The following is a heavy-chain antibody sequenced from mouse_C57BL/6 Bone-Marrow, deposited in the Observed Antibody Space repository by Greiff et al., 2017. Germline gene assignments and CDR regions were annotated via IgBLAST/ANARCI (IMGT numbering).Heavy chain of an antibody. V-gene: IGHV14-4*01. CDR3: TTGGLRA. CDR2: IDPENGDT. D-gene: IGHD3-1*01. Sequence: VQLQQSGAELVRPGASVKLSCTASGFNIKDDYMHWVKQRPEQGLEWIGWIDPENGDTEYASKFQGKATITADTSSNTAYLQLSSLTSEDTAFYYCTTGGLRAGGQGTSVTVSS. CDR1: GFNIKDDY. J-gene: IGHJ4*01.